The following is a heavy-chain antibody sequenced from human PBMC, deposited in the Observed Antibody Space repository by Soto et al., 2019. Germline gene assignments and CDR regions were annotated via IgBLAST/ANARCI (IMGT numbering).Heavy chain of an antibody. Sequence: LSLTCTVSGGSISSGGYYWSWIRQHPGKGLEWIGYIYYSGSTYYNPSLKSRVTISVDTSKNQFSLKLSSVTAADTAVYYCARDGGMAIWAGYFQHWGQGTLVTVSS. CDR1: GGSISSGGYY. D-gene: IGHD2-21*01. V-gene: IGHV4-31*03. CDR2: IYYSGST. J-gene: IGHJ1*01. CDR3: ARDGGMAIWAGYFQH.